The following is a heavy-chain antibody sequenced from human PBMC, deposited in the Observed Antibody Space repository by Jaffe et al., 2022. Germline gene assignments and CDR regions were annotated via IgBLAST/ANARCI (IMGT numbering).Heavy chain of an antibody. J-gene: IGHJ6*03. CDR2: IYTSGST. D-gene: IGHD2-2*01. Sequence: QVQLQESGPGLVKPSQTLSLTCTVSGGSISSGSYYWSWIRQPAGKGLEWIGRIYTSGSTNYNPSLKSRVTISVDTSKNQFSLKLSSVTAADTAVYYCARGSRVYYYYYYMDVWGKGTTVTVSS. CDR3: ARGSRVYYYYYYMDV. CDR1: GGSISSGSYY. V-gene: IGHV4-61*02.